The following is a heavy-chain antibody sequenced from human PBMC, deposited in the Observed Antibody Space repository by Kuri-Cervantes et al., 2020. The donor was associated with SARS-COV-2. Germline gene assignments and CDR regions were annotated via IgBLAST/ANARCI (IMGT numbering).Heavy chain of an antibody. CDR2: ISYDGSNK. J-gene: IGHJ2*01. V-gene: IGHV3-30-3*01. CDR3: ARSPPLGYFDL. Sequence: GESLKISCAASGFTFSDYYMSWIRQAPGKGLEWVAVISYDGSNKYYADSVRGRFTISRDNSKNTLYLQMNSLRAEDTAVYYCARSPPLGYFDLWGRGTLVTVSS. CDR1: GFTFSDYY.